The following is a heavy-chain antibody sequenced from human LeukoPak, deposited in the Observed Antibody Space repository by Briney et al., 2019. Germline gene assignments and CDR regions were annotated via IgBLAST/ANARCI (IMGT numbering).Heavy chain of an antibody. CDR2: IYPRDGST. Sequence: ASVKVSCKASGYSFTSNYIHWVRQAPGQGLEWMGMIYPRDGSTSYAQKFQGGVTVARDTSTSTVHMELSGLRSEDTAVYYCARDQEAFDYWAREPWSPSPQ. J-gene: IGHJ4*02. CDR3: ARDQEAFDY. V-gene: IGHV1-46*01. CDR1: GYSFTSNY.